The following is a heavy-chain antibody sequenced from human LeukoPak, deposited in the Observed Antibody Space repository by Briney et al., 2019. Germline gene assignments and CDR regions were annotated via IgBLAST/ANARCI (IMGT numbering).Heavy chain of an antibody. CDR1: GGSISSGSYY. Sequence: SQTLSLTCTVSGGSISSGSYYWSWIRQPAGKGLEWIGRIYTSGSTNYNPSLKSRVTISIDTSKNQFSLKLSSVTAADTAVYYCARDNSWNYDWFDPWGQGTLVTVSS. D-gene: IGHD1-7*01. CDR3: ARDNSWNYDWFDP. J-gene: IGHJ5*02. V-gene: IGHV4-61*02. CDR2: IYTSGST.